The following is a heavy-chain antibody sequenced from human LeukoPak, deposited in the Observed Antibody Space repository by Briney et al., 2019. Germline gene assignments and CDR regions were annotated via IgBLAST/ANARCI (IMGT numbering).Heavy chain of an antibody. J-gene: IGHJ5*02. V-gene: IGHV3-30*02. D-gene: IGHD6-6*01. CDR1: GFTFSSYG. CDR2: IRYDGSNK. Sequence: PGGSLRLSCAASGFTFSSYGMHWVRQAPGKGLEWVAFIRYDGSNKYYADSVKGRFTISRDNSKNTLYLQMNSLRAEDTAVYYCAKDLREYSSSSPWGQGTLVTVSS. CDR3: AKDLREYSSSSP.